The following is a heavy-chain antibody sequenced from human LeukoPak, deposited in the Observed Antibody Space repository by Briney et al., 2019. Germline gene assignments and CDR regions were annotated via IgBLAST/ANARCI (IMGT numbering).Heavy chain of an antibody. CDR2: INPNSGGK. J-gene: IGHJ4*02. CDR1: GYTFTGYH. V-gene: IGHV1-2*02. D-gene: IGHD2-2*02. CDR3: ARGIRIVVVPAAIRFDY. Sequence: ASVKVSCKASGYTFTGYHMHWVRQAPGQGLEWMGWINPNSGGKNYAQKFQGRVTMTRDTSISTAYMELSRLRSDDTAVYYCARGIRIVVVPAAIRFDYWGQGTLVTVSS.